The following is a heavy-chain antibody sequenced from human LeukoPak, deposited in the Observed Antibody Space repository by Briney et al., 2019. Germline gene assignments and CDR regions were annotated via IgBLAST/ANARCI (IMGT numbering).Heavy chain of an antibody. V-gene: IGHV4-61*01. J-gene: IGHJ1*01. Sequence: PSETLSLTCTVSGGPVSSASHYWSRIRQPPGKGLEWIGFGFYSGSTYYNPSLKSRVTISVDTSKNQFSLKLSSVTAADTAVYYCARGTRPITMVRNMIWVSGEYCQHWGQGTLVTVSS. D-gene: IGHD3-10*01. CDR3: ARGTRPITMVRNMIWVSGEYCQH. CDR2: GFYSGST. CDR1: GGPVSSASHY.